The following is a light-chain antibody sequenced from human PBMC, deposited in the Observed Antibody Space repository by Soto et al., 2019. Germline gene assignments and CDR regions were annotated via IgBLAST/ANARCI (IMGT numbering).Light chain of an antibody. V-gene: IGKV1-5*03. Sequence: DIQMTQSPPTLSASVGDRVTITCRASQSIRSWLAWYQQKPGKAPKLLIYKASSLESGVPSRFSGSGSGTEFTLTISSLQHDDFATYYCQQYNSYSLFGQGTKLEIK. CDR2: KAS. CDR3: QQYNSYSL. J-gene: IGKJ2*01. CDR1: QSIRSW.